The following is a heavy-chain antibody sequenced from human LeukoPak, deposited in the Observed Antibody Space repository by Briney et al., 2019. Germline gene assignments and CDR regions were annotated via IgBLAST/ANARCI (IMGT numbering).Heavy chain of an antibody. CDR3: AKGYCTNGVCPPFDY. D-gene: IGHD2-8*01. CDR2: ISGSGGSP. Sequence: PGGSLRLSCEASGFTFSSNGMSWVRQAPGRGLEWVSVISGSGGSPGYTDSVKGRFTISRDNSKNTLYLQMNSLRAEDTAVYYCAKGYCTNGVCPPFDYWGQGTLVTVFS. V-gene: IGHV3-23*01. CDR1: GFTFSSNG. J-gene: IGHJ4*02.